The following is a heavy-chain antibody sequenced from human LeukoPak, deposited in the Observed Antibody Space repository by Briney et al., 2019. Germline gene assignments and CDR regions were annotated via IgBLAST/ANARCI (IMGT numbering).Heavy chain of an antibody. D-gene: IGHD2-2*01. V-gene: IGHV1-18*01. Sequence: ASVKVSCKASGYTFTGYGISWVRQAPGQGLEWMGWISAYNGNTNYAQKLQGRVTMTTDTSTSTAYMELRSLRSDDTAVYYCARETYCSSTSCYARYYYYYGMDVWGQGTTVTVSS. CDR2: ISAYNGNT. CDR1: GYTFTGYG. CDR3: ARETYCSSTSCYARYYYYYGMDV. J-gene: IGHJ6*02.